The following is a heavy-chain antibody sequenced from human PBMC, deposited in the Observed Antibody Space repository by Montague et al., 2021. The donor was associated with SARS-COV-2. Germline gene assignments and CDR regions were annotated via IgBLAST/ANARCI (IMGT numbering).Heavy chain of an antibody. Sequence: SETLSLTCTVSGGSISSSSYYWGWIRQPPGKGLEWIGNIYYSGXTXYXXXXKXRVTISVDASKNQFSLKLSSVTAADTAVYYCARQKMGSVTIFGVVMHDRWFAPWGQGTRATVSS. CDR1: GGSISSSSYY. CDR3: ARQKMGSVTIFGVVMHDRWFAP. V-gene: IGHV4-39*01. J-gene: IGHJ5*02. CDR2: IYYSGXT. D-gene: IGHD3-3*01.